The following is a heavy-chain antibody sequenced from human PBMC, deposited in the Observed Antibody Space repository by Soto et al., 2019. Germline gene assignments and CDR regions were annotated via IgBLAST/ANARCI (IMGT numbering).Heavy chain of an antibody. CDR2: IKSKTDGGTT. J-gene: IGHJ4*02. CDR3: TTVYCSSTSCPFVL. CDR1: GFTFSNAW. D-gene: IGHD2-2*01. Sequence: GGSLRLSCAASGFTFSNAWMSWVRQAPGKGLEWVGRIKSKTDGGTTDYAAPVKGRFTISRDDSKNTLYLQMNSLKTEDTAVYYCTTVYCSSTSCPFVLWGQGTLVTVSS. V-gene: IGHV3-15*01.